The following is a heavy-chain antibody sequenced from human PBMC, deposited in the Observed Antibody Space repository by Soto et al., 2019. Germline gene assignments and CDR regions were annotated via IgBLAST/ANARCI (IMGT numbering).Heavy chain of an antibody. J-gene: IGHJ6*02. CDR2: IYYSGST. V-gene: IGHV4-30-4*01. CDR1: GGSISSGDYY. Sequence: SETLSLTCTVSGGSISSGDYYWSWIRQPPGKGLEWIGYIYYSGSTYYNPSLKSRVTISVDTSKNQFSLKLSSVTAADTAVYYCARDLEESEHYYYGMDVWGQGTTVTVSS. CDR3: ARDLEESEHYYYGMDV.